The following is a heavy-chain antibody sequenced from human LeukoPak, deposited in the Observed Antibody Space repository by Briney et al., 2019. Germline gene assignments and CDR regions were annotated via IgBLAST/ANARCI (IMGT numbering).Heavy chain of an antibody. Sequence: PSETLPQTCTVSGGSMSNSHYSYAWIRQPPEKGPEHVARVSNSGHTYYSPSLRSAVSVSVDMAKNHFFLRLSSVAAKDTAVYYCAGERRSITGPSWFDLWGQGTLVTVS. J-gene: IGHJ5*02. V-gene: IGHV4-39*02. CDR1: GGSMSNSHYS. D-gene: IGHD1-14*01. CDR3: AGERRSITGPSWFDL. CDR2: VSNSGHT.